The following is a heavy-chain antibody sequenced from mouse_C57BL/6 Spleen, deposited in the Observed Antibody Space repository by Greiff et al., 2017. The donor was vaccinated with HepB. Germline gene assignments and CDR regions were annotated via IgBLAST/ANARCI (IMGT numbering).Heavy chain of an antibody. CDR2: IDPENGDT. V-gene: IGHV14-4*01. CDR1: GFNIKDDY. Sequence: VQLKESGAELVRPGASVKLSCTASGFNIKDDYMHWVKQRPEQGLEWIGWIDPENGDTEYASKFQGKATITADTSSNTAYLQLSSLTSEDTAVYYCTTSGSSPAWFAYWGQGTLVTVSA. D-gene: IGHD1-1*01. J-gene: IGHJ3*01. CDR3: TTSGSSPAWFAY.